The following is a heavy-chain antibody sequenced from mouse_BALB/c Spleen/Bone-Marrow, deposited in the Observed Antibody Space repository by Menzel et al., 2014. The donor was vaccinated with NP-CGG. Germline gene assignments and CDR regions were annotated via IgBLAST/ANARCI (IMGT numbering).Heavy chain of an antibody. D-gene: IGHD2-4*01. CDR1: GYSITSDYA. CDR2: ISYSGST. J-gene: IGHJ4*01. CDR3: ARRYYDYDFYAMDY. V-gene: IGHV3-2*02. Sequence: EVKLLESGPGLVKPSQSLSLTCTVTGYSITSDYAWNWIRQFPGNKLEWMGYISYSGSTSYNPSLKSRISITRDTSKNQFFLQLNSVTTEDTATYYCARRYYDYDFYAMDYWDQGTSVTVSS.